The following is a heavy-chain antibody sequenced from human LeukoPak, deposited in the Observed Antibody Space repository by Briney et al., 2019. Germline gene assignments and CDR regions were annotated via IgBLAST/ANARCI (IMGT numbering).Heavy chain of an antibody. CDR3: ARGVAWDIVVVVAATTLGGWFDP. D-gene: IGHD2-15*01. J-gene: IGHJ5*02. CDR2: IKQDGSEK. CDR1: GFTFSSYW. Sequence: GGSLRLSCAASGFTFSSYWMSWVRQAPGKGLEWVANIKQDGSEKYYVDSVKGRFTISRDNAKNSLYLQMNSLRAEDTAVYYCARGVAWDIVVVVAATTLGGWFDPWGQGTLVTVSS. V-gene: IGHV3-7*01.